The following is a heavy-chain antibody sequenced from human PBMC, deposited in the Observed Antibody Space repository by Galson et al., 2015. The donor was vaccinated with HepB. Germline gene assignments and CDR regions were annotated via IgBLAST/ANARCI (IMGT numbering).Heavy chain of an antibody. Sequence: SLRLSCAASGFTFSNAWMSWVRQAPGKGLEWVGRIKSKTDGGTTDYAAPVKGRFTISRDDSKNTLYLQMNSLKTEDTAVYYCTTDFIEEVSYLRYFETFDYWGQGTLVTVSS. D-gene: IGHD3-9*01. J-gene: IGHJ4*02. CDR3: TTDFIEEVSYLRYFETFDY. CDR2: IKSKTDGGTT. V-gene: IGHV3-15*01. CDR1: GFTFSNAW.